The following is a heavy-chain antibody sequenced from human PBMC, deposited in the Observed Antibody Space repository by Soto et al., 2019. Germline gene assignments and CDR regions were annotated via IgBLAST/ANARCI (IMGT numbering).Heavy chain of an antibody. CDR1: GYTVYSYA. D-gene: IGHD3-16*01. CDR2: ISYNGGNK. V-gene: IGHV3-30*18. CDR3: AKDRLEVGPFDY. J-gene: IGHJ4*02. Sequence: GCMRLGCAASGYTVYSYAMAGSRQDAGKGLEWVAVISYNGGNKYYADSVKGRFTISRDNSKNTLYLQMNSLRAEDTAVYYCAKDRLEVGPFDYWGQGTLVTVSS.